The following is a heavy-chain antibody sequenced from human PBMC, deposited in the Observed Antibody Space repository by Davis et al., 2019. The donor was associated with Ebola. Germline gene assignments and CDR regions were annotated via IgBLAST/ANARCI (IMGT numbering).Heavy chain of an antibody. D-gene: IGHD3-10*01. J-gene: IGHJ6*04. V-gene: IGHV3-23*01. Sequence: GESLKISCAASGLTFSSYAMSWVRQAPGKGLEWVSAISGSGGSTYYADSVRGRFTISRDNSKNTLYLQMNSLRAEDTAVYYCAKVMVRGVLYYYYGMDVWGKGTTVTVSS. CDR2: ISGSGGST. CDR1: GLTFSSYA. CDR3: AKVMVRGVLYYYYGMDV.